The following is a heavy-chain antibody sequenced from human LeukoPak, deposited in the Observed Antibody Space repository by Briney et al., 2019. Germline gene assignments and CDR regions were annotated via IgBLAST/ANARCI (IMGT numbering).Heavy chain of an antibody. D-gene: IGHD1-14*01. J-gene: IGHJ4*02. V-gene: IGHV4-59*08. CDR1: GGSISSYY. Sequence: SETLSLTCTVSGGSISSYYWSWIRQPPGKGLEWIGYIYYSGSTNYNPSLKSRVTISVDTSKNQFSLKLSSVTAADTAVYYCARTRRDVMSLFFDYWGQGTLVTVSS. CDR2: IYYSGST. CDR3: ARTRRDVMSLFFDY.